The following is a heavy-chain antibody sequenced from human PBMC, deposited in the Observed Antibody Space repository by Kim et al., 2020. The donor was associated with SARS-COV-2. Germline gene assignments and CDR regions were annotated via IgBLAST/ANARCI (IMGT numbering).Heavy chain of an antibody. J-gene: IGHJ4*02. CDR1: AFTFSDST. V-gene: IGHV3-73*01. D-gene: IGHD3-22*01. CDR3: LRRTGSGFVGDY. Sequence: GGSRRLSCAGSAFTFSDSTMHWVRQASGKGLEWVGRIRSKTYNYATAYAASVNGRFTISRDDSKNTAYLQMNSLKTEDTAVYYCLRRTGSGFVGDYWGQGTLVTVSS. CDR2: IRSKTYNYAT.